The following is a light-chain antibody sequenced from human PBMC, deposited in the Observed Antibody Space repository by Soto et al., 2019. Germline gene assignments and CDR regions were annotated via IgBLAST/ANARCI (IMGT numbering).Light chain of an antibody. V-gene: IGKV3-11*01. Sequence: EIVLPQSPATLSLSPGERATLSCRASQSVRSYLAWYQQKPGQAPRLLIYDASNRATGIPARFSVSGSGTDFTLTISSLEAEDFAVYYCQQRSNWLTFGGGTKVEIK. J-gene: IGKJ4*01. CDR3: QQRSNWLT. CDR2: DAS. CDR1: QSVRSY.